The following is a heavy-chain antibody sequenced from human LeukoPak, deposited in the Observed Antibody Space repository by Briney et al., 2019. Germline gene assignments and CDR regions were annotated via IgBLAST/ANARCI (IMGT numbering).Heavy chain of an antibody. Sequence: GGSLRLSCAASGFTFSDHYMNWIRQAPGKGLEWVSYISSSDSSIYYADSVKGRFTISRDNSKNSVYLQMNSLRAEDTAVYYCARDVGDDKWAAHKWFDPWGQGALVTSSS. CDR1: GFTFSDHY. V-gene: IGHV3-11*04. CDR2: ISSSDSSI. CDR3: ARDVGDDKWAAHKWFDP. D-gene: IGHD4-17*01. J-gene: IGHJ5*02.